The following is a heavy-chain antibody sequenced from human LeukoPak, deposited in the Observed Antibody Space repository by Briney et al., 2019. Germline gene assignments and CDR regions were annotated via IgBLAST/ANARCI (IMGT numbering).Heavy chain of an antibody. CDR3: AAGGRSTSYYYGMDV. CDR1: GFTFTSSA. V-gene: IGHV1-58*02. D-gene: IGHD2-2*01. Sequence: SVKVSCKASGFTFTSSAMQWVRQARGQRLEWIGWIVVGSGNTNYAQKFQERVTITRDMSTSTAYMELSSLRSEDTAVYYCAAGGRSTSYYYGMDVWGQGTTVTVSS. CDR2: IVVGSGNT. J-gene: IGHJ6*02.